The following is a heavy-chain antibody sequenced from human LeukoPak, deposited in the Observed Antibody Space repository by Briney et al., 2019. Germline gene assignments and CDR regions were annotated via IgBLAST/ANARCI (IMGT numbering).Heavy chain of an antibody. CDR3: ASHYETSGYFGFDI. D-gene: IGHD3-22*01. Sequence: GESLKISCKGSRYVFTNYWIAWVRQVPEKGLEWMGIIHPGSSNTKYGPSFQGQVAISADKSISTAYLHWNNLRASDTAMYYCASHYETSGYFGFDIWGQGTMVTV. CDR2: IHPGSSNT. CDR1: RYVFTNYW. V-gene: IGHV5-51*01. J-gene: IGHJ3*02.